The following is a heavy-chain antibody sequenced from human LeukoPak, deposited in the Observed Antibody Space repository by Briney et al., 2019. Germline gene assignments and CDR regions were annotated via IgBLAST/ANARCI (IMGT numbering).Heavy chain of an antibody. D-gene: IGHD4-11*01. J-gene: IGHJ6*03. CDR1: GFTFDDYG. Sequence: PGGSLRLSCAASGFTFDDYGMSWVRQAPGKGLEWVSGINWNGGSTGYADSVKGRFTISRDNAKNSLYLQMNSLRAEDTALYYCARAPLTTTYYYYYMDVWGKGTTVTVSS. CDR2: INWNGGST. CDR3: ARAPLTTTYYYYYMDV. V-gene: IGHV3-20*04.